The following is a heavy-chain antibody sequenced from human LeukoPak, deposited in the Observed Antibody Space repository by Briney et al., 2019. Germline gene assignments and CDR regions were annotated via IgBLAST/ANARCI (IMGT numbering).Heavy chain of an antibody. V-gene: IGHV4-31*03. J-gene: IGHJ2*01. D-gene: IGHD2-2*01. CDR2: IYDSGST. Sequence: SGTLSLTCTVSGGSISSGGYYWSLIRQHPGKGLEWIGYIYDSGSTYYNPSLKSRVTISVDTSKNQFSLKLSSVTAADTAVYYCARDRGSVYCTSTSCYPTGHFDLWGRGTLVTVSS. CDR1: GGSISSGGYY. CDR3: ARDRGSVYCTSTSCYPTGHFDL.